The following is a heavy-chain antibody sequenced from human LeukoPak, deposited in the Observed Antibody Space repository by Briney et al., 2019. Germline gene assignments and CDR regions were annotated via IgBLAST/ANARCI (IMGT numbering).Heavy chain of an antibody. V-gene: IGHV3-23*01. D-gene: IGHD1-26*01. CDR2: ISCSGSST. CDR3: AKSGGGSYPYYFDY. Sequence: GGSLRLSCAASGVTFSSYAMSWVRQAPARGLEWVSAISCSGSSTYYADSVKSRFTISRDNSKNKLYLQMNSLRAEDTAVYYCAKSGGGSYPYYFDYWGQGTLVTVSS. CDR1: GVTFSSYA. J-gene: IGHJ4*02.